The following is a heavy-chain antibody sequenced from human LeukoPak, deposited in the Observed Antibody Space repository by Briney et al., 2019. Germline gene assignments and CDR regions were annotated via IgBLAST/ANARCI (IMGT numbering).Heavy chain of an antibody. D-gene: IGHD4-11*01. CDR3: TRLGDYSEAGGY. J-gene: IGHJ4*02. CDR2: IRSKANNYAI. CDR1: GFTLSDSS. V-gene: IGHV3-73*01. Sequence: GGSLRLSCAAPGFTLSDSSVYWVRQASGKGLEWLGRIRSKANNYAISYAASVKGRFTVSRDDSKNMAYLQMSSLRTEDTAIYYCTRLGDYSEAGGYWGQGTLVTVSS.